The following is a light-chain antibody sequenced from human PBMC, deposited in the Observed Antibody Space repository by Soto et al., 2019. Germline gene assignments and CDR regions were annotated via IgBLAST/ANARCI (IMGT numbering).Light chain of an antibody. V-gene: IGKV3-15*01. Sequence: EVVMTQSPATLSVSPGERVTLSCRASQFVSTNLAWYQQKPGQAPRLLIYSASTRATGIPARFSGSGSGTEFTLTISSLQSEDFGVYYCQQFNNWPPLTFGGGPRWRSN. J-gene: IGKJ4*01. CDR1: QFVSTN. CDR3: QQFNNWPPLT. CDR2: SAS.